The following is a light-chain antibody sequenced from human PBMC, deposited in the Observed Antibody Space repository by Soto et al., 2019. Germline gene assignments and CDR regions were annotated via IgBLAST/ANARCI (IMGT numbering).Light chain of an antibody. V-gene: IGLV2-23*01. Sequence: QSALTQPASVSGSPGQSITISCTGTSSDVGSYNLVSWYQQHPGKAPKVMIYEGSKRPSGVSNRFSGSKSGNTASLTISGLQAEDEGDYYCCSYERSDTWVFGGGTKLTVL. CDR3: CSYERSDTWV. CDR2: EGS. CDR1: SSDVGSYNL. J-gene: IGLJ3*02.